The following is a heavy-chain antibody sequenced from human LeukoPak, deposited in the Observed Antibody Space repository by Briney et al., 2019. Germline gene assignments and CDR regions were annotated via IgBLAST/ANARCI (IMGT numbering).Heavy chain of an antibody. J-gene: IGHJ6*03. D-gene: IGHD1-26*01. CDR1: GFTFSNYA. Sequence: GGSLRLSCAASGFTFSNYAMSWVRQAPGKGLEWVSFVSGSGGSTYYADSVKGRFTISRDNSKNTLYLQMNSLRAEDTAVYYCAKRVGDYYHYYMDVWGKGTTVTVSS. CDR3: AKRVGDYYHYYMDV. V-gene: IGHV3-23*01. CDR2: VSGSGGST.